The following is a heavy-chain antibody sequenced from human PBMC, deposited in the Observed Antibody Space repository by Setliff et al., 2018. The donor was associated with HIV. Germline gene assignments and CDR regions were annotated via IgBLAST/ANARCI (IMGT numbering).Heavy chain of an antibody. CDR2: IYYRGRA. D-gene: IGHD3-10*01. V-gene: IGHV4-39*07. CDR3: ARARGPPLPVLDF. J-gene: IGHJ4*02. CDR1: GGSITTTNYY. Sequence: SETLSLTCTVSGGSITTTNYYWGWVRQSPGKGLEWIGVIYYRGRAYYNLSLQSRATLSVDTSKNSFSLHLTSVTAADTAVYFCARARGPPLPVLDFWGPGTLVTVSS.